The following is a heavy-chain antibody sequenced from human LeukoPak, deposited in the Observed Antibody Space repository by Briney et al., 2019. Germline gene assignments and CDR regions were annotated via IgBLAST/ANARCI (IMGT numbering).Heavy chain of an antibody. V-gene: IGHV1-69*04. CDR3: ARSYGANWFDP. J-gene: IGHJ5*02. CDR2: IIPILGIA. Sequence: ASVKVSCKASGGTFSSYAISWVRQAPGQGLEWMGRIIPILGIANYAQKFQGRVTITADKSTSTAYMELSSLRSEDTAVYYCARSYGANWFDPWGQGTLVTVSS. CDR1: GGTFSSYA. D-gene: IGHD4-17*01.